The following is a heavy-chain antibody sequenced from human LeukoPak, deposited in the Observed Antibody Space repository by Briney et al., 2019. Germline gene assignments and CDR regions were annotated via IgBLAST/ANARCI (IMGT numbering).Heavy chain of an antibody. V-gene: IGHV4-39*01. CDR3: ARNVSRGEPGGAFDI. J-gene: IGHJ3*02. D-gene: IGHD3-16*01. CDR1: GGAINGRRDY. Sequence: SETLSLICTVSGGAINGRRDYWGWFRQPPGKGLEWIASIYYSGSTHYNPSLKSRVTISVDTSRNQFSLELRSATAADSAMYYCARNVSRGEPGGAFDIWGQGTMVTVSS. CDR2: IYYSGST.